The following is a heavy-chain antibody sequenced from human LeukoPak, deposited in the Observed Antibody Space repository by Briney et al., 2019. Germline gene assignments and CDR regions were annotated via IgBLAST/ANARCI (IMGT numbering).Heavy chain of an antibody. J-gene: IGHJ4*02. Sequence: AGGSLRLSCAASGFTFSNHAMNWVRQAPGKGLEWVTTISFDGTDKYYADSVKGRFTISRDNSKNTLYLQMNSLRAEDTAVYYCARDSYSSSWYSDGRGYFDYWGQGTLVTVSS. CDR2: ISFDGTDK. CDR3: ARDSYSSSWYSDGRGYFDY. D-gene: IGHD6-13*01. CDR1: GFTFSNHA. V-gene: IGHV3-30-3*01.